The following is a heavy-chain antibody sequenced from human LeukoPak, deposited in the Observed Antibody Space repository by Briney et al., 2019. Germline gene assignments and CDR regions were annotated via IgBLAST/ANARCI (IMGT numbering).Heavy chain of an antibody. D-gene: IGHD1-14*01. CDR1: GFAVGSNY. V-gene: IGHV3-53*01. CDR2: IYSGGAI. Sequence: GGSLRLSCVASGFAVGSNYMSWVRQAPGKGLEWVSLIYSGGAIRYADSVKGRFTISRDSSKSTLFLQMNDLTVEDTARYYCARRPGNWGQGILVTVSS. J-gene: IGHJ4*02. CDR3: ARRPGN.